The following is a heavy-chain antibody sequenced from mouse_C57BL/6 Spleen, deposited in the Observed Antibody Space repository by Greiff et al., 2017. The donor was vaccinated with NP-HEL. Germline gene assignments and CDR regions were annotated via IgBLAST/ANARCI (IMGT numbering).Heavy chain of an antibody. CDR3: ARPSGTYWYFDV. J-gene: IGHJ1*03. D-gene: IGHD4-1*01. CDR1: GFTFTDYY. CDR2: IRNKANGYTT. V-gene: IGHV7-3*01. Sequence: EVHLVESGGGLVQPGGSLSLSCAASGFTFTDYYMSWVRQPPGKALEWLGFIRNKANGYTTEYSASVKGRFTISRDNSQSILYLQMNALRAEDSATYYCARPSGTYWYFDVWGTGTTVTVSS.